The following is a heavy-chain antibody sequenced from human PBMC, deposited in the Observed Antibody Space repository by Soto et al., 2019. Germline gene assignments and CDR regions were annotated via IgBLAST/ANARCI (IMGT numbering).Heavy chain of an antibody. V-gene: IGHV4-61*01. Sequence: SETLSLTCTVSGGSVSIGSYYWSWIRQPPGKGLEWIGYIYYSGSTNYNPSLKSRVTISVDTSKNQVSLKLSSVTAADTAIYYCGRAFKYSRGYSYDSPYDYYYGLDFWGQGTTVTVSS. CDR3: GRAFKYSRGYSYDSPYDYYYGLDF. CDR1: GGSVSIGSYY. J-gene: IGHJ6*02. CDR2: IYYSGST. D-gene: IGHD5-18*01.